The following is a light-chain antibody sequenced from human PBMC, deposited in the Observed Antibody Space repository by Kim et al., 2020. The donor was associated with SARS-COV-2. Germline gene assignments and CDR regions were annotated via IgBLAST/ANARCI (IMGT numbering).Light chain of an antibody. V-gene: IGKV4-1*01. CDR3: KHYYTAPIT. CDR1: QSVLHSSNNKNY. Sequence: DIVMTQSPDSLAVSLGERASINCKSSQSVLHSSNNKNYLAWYQQKPGQPPKLIIYWASTRESGVPDRFSGSGSGTDFTLTISSLQAEDVAVYYCKHYYTAPITFGQGTRLELK. CDR2: WAS. J-gene: IGKJ5*01.